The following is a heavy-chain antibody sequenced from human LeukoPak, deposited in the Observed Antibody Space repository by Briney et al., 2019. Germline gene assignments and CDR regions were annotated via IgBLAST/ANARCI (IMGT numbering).Heavy chain of an antibody. CDR1: GFTFDDYT. CDR3: AKGLDYSSSWDDATPFDY. Sequence: GGSLRLSCAASGFTFDDYTMHWVRQAPGKGLEWVSLISWDGGSTYYADSVKGRFTISRDNSKNSLYLQMNSLRTEDTALYYCAKGLDYSSSWDDATPFDYWGQGTLVTVSS. V-gene: IGHV3-43*01. J-gene: IGHJ4*02. CDR2: ISWDGGST. D-gene: IGHD6-13*01.